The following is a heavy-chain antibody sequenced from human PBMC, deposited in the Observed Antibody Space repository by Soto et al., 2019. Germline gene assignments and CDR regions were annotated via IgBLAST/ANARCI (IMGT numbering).Heavy chain of an antibody. V-gene: IGHV3-53*02. CDR2: IYSGGRT. CDR1: GFTVSSNY. Sequence: EVQLVETGGGLIQPGVSLRLSCAASGFTVSSNYMSWVRQAPGQGLEWVSFIYSGGRTYYADSVKGRFTISRDNSKNTLYLQMNSLRAEDTAVYYCAREAISSDYFDYWGQGTLVIVSS. J-gene: IGHJ4*02. CDR3: AREAISSDYFDY. D-gene: IGHD3-22*01.